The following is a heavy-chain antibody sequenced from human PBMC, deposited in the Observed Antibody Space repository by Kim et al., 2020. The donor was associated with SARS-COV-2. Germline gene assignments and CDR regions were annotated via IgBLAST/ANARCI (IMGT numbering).Heavy chain of an antibody. D-gene: IGHD3-22*01. V-gene: IGHV3-30*04. J-gene: IGHJ4*02. Sequence: GGSLRLSCAASGFTSSSYAMHWVRQAPGKGLEWVAVISYDGSNKYYADSVKGRFTISRDNSKNTLYLQMNSLRAEDTAVYYCAREWRNYYDNGGYFDYCGQGTLVTASS. CDR3: AREWRNYYDNGGYFDY. CDR2: ISYDGSNK. CDR1: GFTSSSYA.